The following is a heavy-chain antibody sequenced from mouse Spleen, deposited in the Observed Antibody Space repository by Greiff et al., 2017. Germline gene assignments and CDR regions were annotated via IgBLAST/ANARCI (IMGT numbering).Heavy chain of an antibody. Sequence: EVMLVESGGGLVKPGGSLKLSCAASGFTFSSYAMSWVRQTPEKRLEWVATISSGGSYTYYPDSVKGRFTISRDNAKNTLYLQMSSLRSEDTAMYYCARQPFYYGSSYNWYFAVWGAGTTLTVSS. V-gene: IGHV5-9-1*01. J-gene: IGHJ1*01. D-gene: IGHD1-1*01. CDR1: GFTFSSYA. CDR2: ISSGGSYT. CDR3: ARQPFYYGSSYNWYFAV.